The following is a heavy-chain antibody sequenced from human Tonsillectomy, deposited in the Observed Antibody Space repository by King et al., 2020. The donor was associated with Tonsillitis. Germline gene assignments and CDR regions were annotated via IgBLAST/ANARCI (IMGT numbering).Heavy chain of an antibody. CDR3: ARDTYYYDSTGYYPTYFDY. D-gene: IGHD3-22*01. CDR1: GASISSYY. V-gene: IGHV4-59*01. J-gene: IGHJ4*02. CDR2: ICYTGST. Sequence: QLQESGPGLVKPSETLSLTCTVSGASISSYYWSWIRQPPGKGLEWIGYICYTGSTNYNPSLKSRVTISVDTSKNQFSLKLSSVTAADTAVYYCARDTYYYDSTGYYPTYFDYSGEGTLLTVSS.